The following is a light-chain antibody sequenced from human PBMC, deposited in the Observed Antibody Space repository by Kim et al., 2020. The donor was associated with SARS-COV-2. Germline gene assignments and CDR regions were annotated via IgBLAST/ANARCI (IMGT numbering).Light chain of an antibody. J-gene: IGLJ3*02. CDR2: KDS. CDR1: ALPNQY. V-gene: IGLV3-25*03. Sequence: SYELTQPPSVSVSPGQTARITCSGDALPNQYAYWYQQKPGQAPVVVIYKDSERPSGIPERFSGPSSGTTVTLTISGDQAEDEADYYCQSADSSGTYGWVFGGGTQLTVL. CDR3: QSADSSGTYGWV.